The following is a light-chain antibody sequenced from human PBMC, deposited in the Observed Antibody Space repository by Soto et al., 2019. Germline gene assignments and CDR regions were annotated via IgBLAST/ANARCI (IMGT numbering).Light chain of an antibody. CDR3: QQYNSYRT. J-gene: IGKJ1*01. V-gene: IGKV1-5*01. CDR2: DAS. CDR1: QSISNW. Sequence: DIQMTQSPSTLSASVGDRVTITCRASQSISNWLAWYQQKPGKAPKLLIYDASSLEIGVPSRFNGSGSATEFTLTINSLQPDDFATYYCQQYNSYRTFGQGTKVEIK.